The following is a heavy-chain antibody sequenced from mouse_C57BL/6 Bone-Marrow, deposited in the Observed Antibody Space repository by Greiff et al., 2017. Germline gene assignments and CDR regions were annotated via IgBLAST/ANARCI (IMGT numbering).Heavy chain of an antibody. Sequence: VQLQQSGAELARPGASVKLSCKASGYTFTSYGISWVKQRTGQGLEWIGEIYPRSGNTYYNEKFKGKATLTADKSSSTAYMELRSLTSEDSAVXFCARLGEGYYFDYWGQGTTLTVSS. CDR2: IYPRSGNT. J-gene: IGHJ2*01. CDR1: GYTFTSYG. V-gene: IGHV1-81*01. CDR3: ARLGEGYYFDY. D-gene: IGHD4-1*01.